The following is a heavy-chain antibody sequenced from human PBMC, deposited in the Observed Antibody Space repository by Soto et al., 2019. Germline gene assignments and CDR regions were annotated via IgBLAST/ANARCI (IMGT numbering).Heavy chain of an antibody. CDR3: ARDRGTYYYDSSGYRYFDY. CDR1: GGTFSSYA. J-gene: IGHJ4*02. D-gene: IGHD3-22*01. V-gene: IGHV1-69*01. Sequence: QVQLVQSGAEVKKPGSSVKVSCKASGGTFSSYAISWVRQAPGQGLEWMGGIIPIFGTANYAQKFQGRVTITADESTSTAYMELSSLRSEDTAVYYCARDRGTYYYDSSGYRYFDYWGQGTLVTGSS. CDR2: IIPIFGTA.